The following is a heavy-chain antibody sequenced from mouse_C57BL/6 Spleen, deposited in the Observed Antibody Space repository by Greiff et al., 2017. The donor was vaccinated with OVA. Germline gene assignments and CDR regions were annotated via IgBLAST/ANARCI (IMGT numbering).Heavy chain of an antibody. D-gene: IGHD2-1*01. CDR3: AIIYTY. CDR2: IYPGDGDT. J-gene: IGHJ3*01. Sequence: VKLQESGPELVKPGASVKISCKASGYAFSSSWMNWVKQRPGKGLEWIGRIYPGDGDTNYNGKFKGKATLTADKSSSTAYMQLSSLTSEDSAVYFCAIIYTYWGQGTLVTVSA. V-gene: IGHV1-82*01. CDR1: GYAFSSSW.